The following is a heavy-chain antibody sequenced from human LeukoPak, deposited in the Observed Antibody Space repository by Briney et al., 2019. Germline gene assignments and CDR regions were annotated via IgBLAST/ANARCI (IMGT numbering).Heavy chain of an antibody. J-gene: IGHJ4*02. CDR2: ISDDSNYI. D-gene: IGHD3-10*01. CDR1: GFTFSIYR. Sequence: GGSLRLSSAASGFTFSIYRGNWIRQAPGKGLESVSSISDDSNYIFYADSVKGRFTISRDNAKNSLYLQMNSLRAEDTALYYCARESGDYGSGSYLVSWGQGTLVTVSS. V-gene: IGHV3-21*04. CDR3: ARESGDYGSGSYLVS.